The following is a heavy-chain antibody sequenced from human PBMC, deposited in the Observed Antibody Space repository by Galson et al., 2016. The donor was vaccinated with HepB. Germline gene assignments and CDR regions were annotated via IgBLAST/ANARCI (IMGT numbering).Heavy chain of an antibody. CDR2: IDWDDDK. J-gene: IGHJ4*02. CDR3: AANRDGYNYYFDY. V-gene: IGHV2-70*01. D-gene: IGHD5-24*01. CDR1: GFSLRTSGMC. Sequence: PALVKPTQTLTLTCTFSGFSLRTSGMCVNWIRQPPGKALEWLALIDWDDDKYYSTSLKTRLTISKDTSKNQVVLTMTNMDPVDTATYYCAANRDGYNYYFDYWGQGTLVTVSS.